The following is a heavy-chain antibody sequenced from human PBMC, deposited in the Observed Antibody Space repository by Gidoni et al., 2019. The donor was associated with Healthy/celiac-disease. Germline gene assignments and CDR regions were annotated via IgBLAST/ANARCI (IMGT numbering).Heavy chain of an antibody. J-gene: IGHJ4*02. Sequence: EVQLLESGGGLVQPGGSLRLSCAASGFTFRCSAMSWVRQAPGQGLEWVLAISGSGGSTYYADGVKGRFTISRDNAKNTLYLQMNSLRAEDTAVYYCAKGGIAVAGTDLGFDYWGQGTLVTVSS. D-gene: IGHD6-19*01. CDR2: ISGSGGST. CDR3: AKGGIAVAGTDLGFDY. V-gene: IGHV3-23*01. CDR1: GFTFRCSA.